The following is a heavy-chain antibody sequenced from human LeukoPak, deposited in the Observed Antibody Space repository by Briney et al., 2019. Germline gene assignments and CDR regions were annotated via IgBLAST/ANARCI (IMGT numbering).Heavy chain of an antibody. CDR1: GYTFTSYD. CDR2: MNPNSGNT. V-gene: IGHV1-8*01. J-gene: IGHJ4*02. D-gene: IGHD2-15*01. Sequence: ASVKVSCKASGYTFTSYDINWVRQATGQGLEWMGWMNPNSGNTGYAQKFQGRVTITADKSTSTAYMELSSLRSEDTAVYYCAREEVGGYCSGGSYQGYYSDYWGQGTLVTVSS. CDR3: AREEVGGYCSGGSYQGYYSDY.